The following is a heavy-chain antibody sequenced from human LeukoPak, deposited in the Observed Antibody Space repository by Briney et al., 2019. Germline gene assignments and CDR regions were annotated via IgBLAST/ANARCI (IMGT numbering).Heavy chain of an antibody. CDR3: ARGPSVAASLDY. CDR1: GGSFSGNY. V-gene: IGHV4-34*01. J-gene: IGHJ4*02. Sequence: PSETLSLTCGVYGGSFSGNYWTWIRQPPGKGLEWSGEINHSGSTNYKSSLKSRVIISVDTSKNRFSLNLISVTAADTAVYYCARGPSVAASLDYWGQGTLVTVSS. CDR2: INHSGST. D-gene: IGHD6-19*01.